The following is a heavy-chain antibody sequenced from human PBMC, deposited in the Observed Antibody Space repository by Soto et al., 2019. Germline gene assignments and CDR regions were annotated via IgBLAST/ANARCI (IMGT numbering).Heavy chain of an antibody. Sequence: HPGGSLRLSCAASGFTFSSYWMSWVRQAPGKGLEWVANIKQDGSEKYYVDSVKGRFTISRDNAKNSLYLQMNSLRAEDTAVYYCASVLYYDFWSGYSQYYFDYWGQGTLVTVSS. D-gene: IGHD3-3*01. V-gene: IGHV3-7*01. J-gene: IGHJ4*02. CDR1: GFTFSSYW. CDR3: ASVLYYDFWSGYSQYYFDY. CDR2: IKQDGSEK.